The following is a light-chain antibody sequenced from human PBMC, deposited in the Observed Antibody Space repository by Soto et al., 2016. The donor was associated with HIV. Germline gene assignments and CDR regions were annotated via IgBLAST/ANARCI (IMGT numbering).Light chain of an antibody. J-gene: IGKJ3*01. Sequence: DILLTQSPSFLSASVGDRVTITCRASQDISTSFAWYQQKPGKAPELLIYAASTLYSGVPSRFSGSGSGTEFTLTINSLQPEDVATYYCQHLKTYPLTFGPGTKVAIK. CDR3: QHLKTYPLT. V-gene: IGKV1-9*01. CDR1: QDISTS. CDR2: AAS.